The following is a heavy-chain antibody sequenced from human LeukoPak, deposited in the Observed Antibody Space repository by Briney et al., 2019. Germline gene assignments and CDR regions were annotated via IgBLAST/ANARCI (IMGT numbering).Heavy chain of an antibody. CDR2: IFYSGTT. CDR1: GDSINNYY. D-gene: IGHD3-22*01. Sequence: PSETLSLTCSVSGDSINNYYWSWIRQPPGKGLEWIGFIFYSGTTNYNPSLKSRVTISVDTSKNQFSLKLSSVTAADTAVYYCARGGWNKFDYWGQGTLVTVSS. J-gene: IGHJ4*02. CDR3: ARGGWNKFDY. V-gene: IGHV4-59*01.